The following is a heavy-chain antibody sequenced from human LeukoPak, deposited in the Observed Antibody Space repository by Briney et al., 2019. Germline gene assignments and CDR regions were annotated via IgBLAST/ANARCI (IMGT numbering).Heavy chain of an antibody. CDR2: ISTSGST. Sequence: SETLSLTCSVSGGYISSYYWSWIRQPAGKGLESIGHISTSGSTNYNPSLKSRVTMSVDTSKNQFSLKLSSVTAADTAVYYCARGGGITYYYYYMDVWGKGTTVTISS. CDR3: ARGGGITYYYYYMDV. D-gene: IGHD3-10*01. J-gene: IGHJ6*03. CDR1: GGYISSYY. V-gene: IGHV4-4*07.